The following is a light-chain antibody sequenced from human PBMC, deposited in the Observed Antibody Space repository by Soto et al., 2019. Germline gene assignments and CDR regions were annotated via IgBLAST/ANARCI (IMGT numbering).Light chain of an antibody. Sequence: EVVLTQSPATLSLSPGERATLSCMASQSVVNLAWYPHKRGQAPRLLIYHVSTRATGIPSRFSGSGSETDFTLTISSLETEDFAVDYSQPYSSLLRSFGGGTKVEIK. CDR3: QPYSSLLRS. V-gene: IGKV3-11*01. CDR1: QSVVN. J-gene: IGKJ4*01. CDR2: HVS.